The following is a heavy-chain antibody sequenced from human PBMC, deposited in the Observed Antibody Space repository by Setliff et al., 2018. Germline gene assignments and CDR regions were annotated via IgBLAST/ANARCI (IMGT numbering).Heavy chain of an antibody. CDR1: GGSISSTNYY. D-gene: IGHD6-19*01. CDR3: ARGNSSDLPDY. Sequence: SETLSLTCIVSGGSISSTNYYWGWIRQPPGKGLEWIGSIYYSVNTYYNPSLKSRVTISVDTSKNQFSLKMKSVTAADTAVYYCARGNSSDLPDYWGQGTLVTVSS. V-gene: IGHV4-39*07. CDR2: IYYSVNT. J-gene: IGHJ4*02.